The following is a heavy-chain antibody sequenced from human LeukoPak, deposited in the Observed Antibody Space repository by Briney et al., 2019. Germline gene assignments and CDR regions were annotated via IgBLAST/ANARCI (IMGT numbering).Heavy chain of an antibody. D-gene: IGHD3-22*01. J-gene: IGHJ3*02. CDR1: GGSISRHF. V-gene: IGHV4-59*11. CDR2: IHYRGRT. CDR3: ARLLDNDSSGDPDTFDM. Sequence: PSETLSLTCSLSGGSISRHFWSWIRQPPGEGLDCMSFIHYRGRTKYNPSLQSRVTISIDTSENNFSLKLTSVTAADTAVYYCARLLDNDSSGDPDTFDMWGQGTVVSVSS.